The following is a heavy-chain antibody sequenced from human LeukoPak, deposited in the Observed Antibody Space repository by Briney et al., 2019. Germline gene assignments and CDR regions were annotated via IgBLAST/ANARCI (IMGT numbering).Heavy chain of an antibody. V-gene: IGHV3-11*04. CDR1: GFTFSDYY. CDR3: ARSILPAANAIDY. J-gene: IGHJ4*02. Sequence: KPGGSLRLSCAASGFTFSDYYMNWIRQAPGKGLEWVSYISSSGSTISYAGSVKGRFTVSRDNAKNSLYLQMSSLRAEDTAVYYCARSILPAANAIDYWGQGTLVTVSS. CDR2: ISSSGSTI. D-gene: IGHD2-2*01.